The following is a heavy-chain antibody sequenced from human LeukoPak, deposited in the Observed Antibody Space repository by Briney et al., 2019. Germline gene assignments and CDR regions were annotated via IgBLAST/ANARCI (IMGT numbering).Heavy chain of an antibody. Sequence: PSETLSLTCTVSGGSISSSSYSWAWVRQPPGQGLEWIATISYSGSTYYNPSLKSRLTISVDTSKNQFSLKLSSVTAADTAVYYCARGRYCSGGSCYSSSARHYYYYGMDVWGQGTTVTVSS. V-gene: IGHV4-39*07. CDR2: ISYSGST. J-gene: IGHJ6*02. D-gene: IGHD2-15*01. CDR3: ARGRYCSGGSCYSSSARHYYYYGMDV. CDR1: GGSISSSSYS.